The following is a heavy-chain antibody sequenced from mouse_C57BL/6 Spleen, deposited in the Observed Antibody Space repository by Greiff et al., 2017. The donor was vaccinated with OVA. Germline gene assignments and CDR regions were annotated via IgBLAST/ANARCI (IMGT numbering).Heavy chain of an antibody. D-gene: IGHD2-5*01. Sequence: EVQLQQSGPGLVKPSQSLSLTCSVTGYSITSGYYWNWIRQFPGNKLEWMGYISYDGSNNYNPSLKNRISITRDTSKNQFFLKLNSVTTEDTATYYCARDLGYSNYGWYFDVWGTGTTVTVSS. J-gene: IGHJ1*03. V-gene: IGHV3-6*01. CDR3: ARDLGYSNYGWYFDV. CDR1: GYSITSGYY. CDR2: ISYDGSN.